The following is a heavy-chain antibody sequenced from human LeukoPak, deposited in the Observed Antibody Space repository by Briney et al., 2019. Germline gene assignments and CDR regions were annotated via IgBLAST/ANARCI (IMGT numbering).Heavy chain of an antibody. J-gene: IGHJ5*02. CDR1: GDSVSSDSAA. V-gene: IGHV6-1*01. CDR2: TYFRSKWYY. D-gene: IGHD6-13*01. Sequence: SQTLSLTCAISGDSVSSDSAAWNWIRQSPSRGLEWLARTYFRSKWYYDYALAVKGRITINPDTSKNQFSLQLNSVTPEDTAVYYCAKVPRQHDNWFDPWGQGTLVTVSS. CDR3: AKVPRQHDNWFDP.